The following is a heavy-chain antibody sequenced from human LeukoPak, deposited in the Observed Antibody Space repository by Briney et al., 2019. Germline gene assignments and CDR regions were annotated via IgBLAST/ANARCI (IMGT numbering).Heavy chain of an antibody. D-gene: IGHD1-7*01. CDR3: ARDRGLELQTPNWFDP. V-gene: IGHV1-2*02. Sequence: ALGKVSCKASGYPFTGYHMPWVGPAPGQGLEWMGWVNPNSGGTNYAQKFQGRVTMTRDTSISTAYMELSRLRSDDTAVYYCARDRGLELQTPNWFDPWGQGTLVTVSS. J-gene: IGHJ5*02. CDR2: VNPNSGGT. CDR1: GYPFTGYH.